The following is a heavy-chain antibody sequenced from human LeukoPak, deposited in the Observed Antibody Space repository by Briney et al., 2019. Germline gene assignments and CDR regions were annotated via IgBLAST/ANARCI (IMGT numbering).Heavy chain of an antibody. J-gene: IGHJ6*03. CDR3: ARGKAALMDV. Sequence: GGSLRLSCEASRITFSNYWMNWVRQAPGKGLEWVANIKEDGSEKYYVDSVRGRFTISRDNAKNSLYLQMNSLGGDDTALYYCARGKAALMDVWGKGTTVTVSS. CDR2: IKEDGSEK. V-gene: IGHV3-7*04. CDR1: RITFSNYW. D-gene: IGHD6-6*01.